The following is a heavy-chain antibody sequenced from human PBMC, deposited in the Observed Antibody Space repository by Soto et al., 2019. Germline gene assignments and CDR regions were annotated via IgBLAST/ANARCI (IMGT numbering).Heavy chain of an antibody. J-gene: IGHJ4*02. V-gene: IGHV2-70*01. D-gene: IGHD1-7*01. CDR2: IDWDDDK. CDR3: ARALTGTTTNFDY. Sequence: SGPTLVNPTQTLTLTRTFSGFSLSTSGMCVSWIRQPPGKALEWLALIDWDDDKYYSTSLKTRLTISKDTSKNQLVLTMTNMDPLDTATYYCARALTGTTTNFDYWCQGTLVAVSS. CDR1: GFSLSTSGMC.